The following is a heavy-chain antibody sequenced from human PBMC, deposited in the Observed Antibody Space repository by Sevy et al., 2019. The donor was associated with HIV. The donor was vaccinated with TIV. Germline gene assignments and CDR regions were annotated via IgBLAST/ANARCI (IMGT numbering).Heavy chain of an antibody. D-gene: IGHD6-19*01. Sequence: GGSLRLSCAASGFTFSSYSMNWVRQAPGKGLEWVSSIISSSSYIYYADSVKGRFTISRDNAKNSLYLQMNSLRAEDTAVYYCARDISGWSSAWGQGTLVTVSS. V-gene: IGHV3-21*01. J-gene: IGHJ5*02. CDR1: GFTFSSYS. CDR2: IISSSSYI. CDR3: ARDISGWSSA.